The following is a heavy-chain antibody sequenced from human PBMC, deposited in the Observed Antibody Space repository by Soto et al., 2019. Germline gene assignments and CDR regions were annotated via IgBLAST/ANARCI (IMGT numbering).Heavy chain of an antibody. J-gene: IGHJ4*02. CDR2: VYYTGST. V-gene: IGHV4-59*01. Sequence: SETLSLTCSVSGGSISGSYWSWIRQSPGKGLEWLGYVYYTGSTNYSPSLRSRVSISVDTSKNEFSLRLSSVTAADTAVYFCARSVAVPGAHMDYWGQGTQVTVSS. CDR3: ARSVAVPGAHMDY. CDR1: GGSISGSY. D-gene: IGHD6-19*01.